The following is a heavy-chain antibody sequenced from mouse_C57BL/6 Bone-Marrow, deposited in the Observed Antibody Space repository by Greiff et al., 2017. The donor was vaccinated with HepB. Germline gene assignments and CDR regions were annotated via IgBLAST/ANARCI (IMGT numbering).Heavy chain of an antibody. D-gene: IGHD2-3*01. CDR3: AIGWLLRGGLDY. CDR2: IDPEDGET. CDR1: GFNIKDYY. Sequence: EVKLMESGAELVKPGASVKLSCTASGFNIKDYYMHWVKQRTEQGLEWIGRIDPEDGETKYAPKFQGKATITADTSSNTAYLQLSSLTSEDTAVYYCAIGWLLRGGLDYWGQGTTLTVSS. V-gene: IGHV14-2*01. J-gene: IGHJ2*01.